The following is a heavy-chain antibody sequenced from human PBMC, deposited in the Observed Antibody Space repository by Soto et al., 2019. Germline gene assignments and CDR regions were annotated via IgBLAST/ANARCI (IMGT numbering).Heavy chain of an antibody. D-gene: IGHD2-15*01. V-gene: IGHV3-53*01. CDR2: IYSGGST. CDR1: GFTVSSNY. J-gene: IGHJ6*02. Sequence: GGSLRLSCAASGFTVSSNYMSWVRQAPGKGLEWVSVIYSGGSTYYADSVKGRFTISRDNSKNTLYLQMNSLRAEDTAVYYCARARYCSGGSCYVGYYYGMDVWGQGTTVTVSS. CDR3: ARARYCSGGSCYVGYYYGMDV.